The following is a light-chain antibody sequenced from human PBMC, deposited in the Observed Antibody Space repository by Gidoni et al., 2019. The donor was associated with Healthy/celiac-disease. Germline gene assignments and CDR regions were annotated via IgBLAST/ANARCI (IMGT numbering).Light chain of an antibody. CDR1: SGSVSTSYY. J-gene: IGLJ3*02. V-gene: IGLV8-61*01. CDR2: STN. Sequence: QTVVTQEPSFSVSHGGTVTLTCGLSSGSVSTSYYPTWYQQTPGQAPRTLIYSTNTRSSGVPDRFSGSILGNKAALTITGAQADDESDYYCVLYMGSGLWVFGGGTKLTVL. CDR3: VLYMGSGLWV.